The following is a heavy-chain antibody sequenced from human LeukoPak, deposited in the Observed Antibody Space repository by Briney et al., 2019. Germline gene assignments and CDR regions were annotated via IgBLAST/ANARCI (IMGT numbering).Heavy chain of an antibody. V-gene: IGHV1-8*01. CDR3: ARGRRYGGQIDY. CDR1: GYTFTSYD. CDR2: MNPNSGNT. D-gene: IGHD4-23*01. J-gene: IGHJ4*02. Sequence: ASVKVSCKASGYTFTSYDINWVRQATGQGLAWMGWMNPNSGNTGYAQKFQGRVTMTRNTSISTAYMELSSLRSEDTAVYYCARGRRYGGQIDYWGQGTLVTVSS.